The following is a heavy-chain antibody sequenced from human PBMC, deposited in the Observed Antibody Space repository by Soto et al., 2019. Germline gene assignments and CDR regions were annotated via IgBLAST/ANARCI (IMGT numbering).Heavy chain of an antibody. D-gene: IGHD2-2*01. CDR1: GFTFSTYW. CDR3: VREGLCITTSCYGNWFDP. CDR2: INSDASHT. Sequence: EVQLVESGGGLVQPGGSLRLSCAASGFTFSTYWMHWIRQVPGKGLEWVSRINSDASHTYYADSVKGRFPISRDNAKNTLHLEMNSRRAEETAVYYWVREGLCITTSCYGNWFDPWGQGTLVTVSS. J-gene: IGHJ5*02. V-gene: IGHV3-74*01.